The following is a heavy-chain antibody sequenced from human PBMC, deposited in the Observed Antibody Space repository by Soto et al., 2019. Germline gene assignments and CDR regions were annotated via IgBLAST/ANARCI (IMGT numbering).Heavy chain of an antibody. J-gene: IGHJ4*02. V-gene: IGHV3-30*18. CDR3: PKDRVGGTCDTPLGF. CDR1: GFNFDDDG. Sequence: LGCKSSGFNFDDDGMHWDRQAPGGGRWWVAVITYDGSNKYYADSVKGRFTISRDNSKNTLSLHLNTLKPEDTAVYHCPKDRVGGTCDTPLGFWGLGSLVTISS. D-gene: IGHD1-26*01. CDR2: ITYDGSNK.